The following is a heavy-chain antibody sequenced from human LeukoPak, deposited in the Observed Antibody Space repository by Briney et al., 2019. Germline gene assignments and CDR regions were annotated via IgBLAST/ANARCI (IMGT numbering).Heavy chain of an antibody. J-gene: IGHJ5*02. CDR1: GGTFSSYA. CDR3: ARDNAAAAGTVWFDP. D-gene: IGHD6-13*01. CDR2: IIPIFGTA. V-gene: IGHV1-69*13. Sequence: ASVKVSCKASGGTFSSYAISWVRQAPGQGLEWMGGIIPIFGTANYAQKFQGRVTITADESTSTAYMELSSLRSEDTAVYYCARDNAAAAGTVWFDPWAREPWSPSPQ.